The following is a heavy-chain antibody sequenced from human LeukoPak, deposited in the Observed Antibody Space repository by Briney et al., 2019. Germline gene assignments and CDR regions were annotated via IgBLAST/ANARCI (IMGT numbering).Heavy chain of an antibody. CDR1: GYTFTGYY. CDR3: ARGRGDGYTFDY. Sequence: ASVKVSCKASGYTFTGYYMHWVRQAPGQGLEWMGWINPNSGGTNYAQKLQGRVTMTTDTSTSTAYMELRSLRSDDTAVYYCARGRGDGYTFDYWGQGTLVTVSS. D-gene: IGHD5-24*01. V-gene: IGHV1-2*02. J-gene: IGHJ4*02. CDR2: INPNSGGT.